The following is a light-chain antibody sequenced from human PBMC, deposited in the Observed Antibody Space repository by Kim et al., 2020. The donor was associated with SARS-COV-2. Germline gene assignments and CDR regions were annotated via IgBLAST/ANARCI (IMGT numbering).Light chain of an antibody. Sequence: GDRVIITCRTSQSIGDYLSWYQQQPGRAPKLLISGASTLRSGVPSRFSGSGSGTEFALTISGLQPEDFATYYCQQIYTTPITFGQGTRL. CDR2: GAS. CDR1: QSIGDY. CDR3: QQIYTTPIT. V-gene: IGKV1-39*01. J-gene: IGKJ5*01.